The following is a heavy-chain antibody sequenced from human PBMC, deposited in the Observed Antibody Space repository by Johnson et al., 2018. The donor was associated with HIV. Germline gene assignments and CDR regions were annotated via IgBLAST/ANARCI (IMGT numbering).Heavy chain of an antibody. D-gene: IGHD3-22*01. CDR2: INWNGGST. CDR1: GFTFDDYG. J-gene: IGHJ3*02. CDR3: ARSVGYYDSSGYYYVDAFDI. Sequence: VQLVESGGGVVRPGGSLRLPCAASGFTFDDYGMSWVRQAPGKGLEWVSGINWNGGSTGYADSVKGRFTISRDNAKNSLYLQMNSLRAEDTALYYCARSVGYYDSSGYYYVDAFDIWGQGTMVTVSS. V-gene: IGHV3-20*04.